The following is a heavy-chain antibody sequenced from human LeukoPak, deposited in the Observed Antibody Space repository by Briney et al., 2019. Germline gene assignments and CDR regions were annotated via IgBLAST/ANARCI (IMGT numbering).Heavy chain of an antibody. CDR3: ARDKGTSAGYYYYYMDV. Sequence: SETLSLTCTVSDGSISTNYWSWLRQPAGKGLEWIGRIYTSVSTNYNPSLTSRVTMSVDTSKNQFSLKLSSVTAADTAVYYCARDKGTSAGYYYYYMDVWGKGTTVTVSS. CDR1: DGSISTNY. V-gene: IGHV4-4*07. D-gene: IGHD6-13*01. J-gene: IGHJ6*03. CDR2: IYTSVST.